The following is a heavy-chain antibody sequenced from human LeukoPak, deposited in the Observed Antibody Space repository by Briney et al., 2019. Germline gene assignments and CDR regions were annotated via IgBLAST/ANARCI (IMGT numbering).Heavy chain of an antibody. D-gene: IGHD4-11*01. Sequence: GGSLRLSCAASGFSFSSYTMNWFRQAPGKGLEWVSAINGGGSNTFYAGSVRGRFTISRDSSKDTLYLQMNSLRGEDTALYYCAKRSGVYSDNSGVFDYWGQGSLVTVSS. CDR3: AKRSGVYSDNSGVFDY. J-gene: IGHJ4*02. CDR1: GFSFSSYT. V-gene: IGHV3-23*01. CDR2: INGGGSNT.